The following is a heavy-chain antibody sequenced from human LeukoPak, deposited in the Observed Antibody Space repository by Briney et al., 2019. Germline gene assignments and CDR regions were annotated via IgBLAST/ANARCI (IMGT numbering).Heavy chain of an antibody. CDR2: ISSSSSYI. V-gene: IGHV3-21*01. J-gene: IGHJ4*02. CDR1: GFTFSSYS. Sequence: GGSLRLSCAASGFTFSSYSINWVRQAPGKGLEWVSSISSSSSYIYYADSVKGRFTISRDNSKNTLYLQMNSLRAEDTAVYYCAKDLLDSSGYPDYWGQGTLVTVSS. D-gene: IGHD3-22*01. CDR3: AKDLLDSSGYPDY.